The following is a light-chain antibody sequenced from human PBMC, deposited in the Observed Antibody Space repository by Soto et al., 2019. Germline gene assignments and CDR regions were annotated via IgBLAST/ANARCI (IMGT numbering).Light chain of an antibody. J-gene: IGLJ1*01. V-gene: IGLV2-14*01. CDR1: SSDVGGYAY. CDR3: SSYTSSSTYV. CDR2: DVS. Sequence: QSALTQPASVSGSPGQSITISCTGTSSDVGGYAYVSWYQQYPGKAPKLMIYDVSNRPSGVSNRFSGSKSGNTASLTIYGLQAEDEADYYCSSYTSSSTYVFGPGTKLTVL.